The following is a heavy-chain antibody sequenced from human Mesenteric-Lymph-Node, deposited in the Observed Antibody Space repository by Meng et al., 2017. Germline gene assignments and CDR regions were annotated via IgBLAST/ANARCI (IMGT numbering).Heavy chain of an antibody. D-gene: IGHD2-21*02. CDR1: GGTFSSYA. J-gene: IGHJ4*02. CDR2: ILPIFGTA. Sequence: SVQVSCKASGGTFSSYAISWVRQAPGQGLEWMGGILPIFGTANYAQKFQGRVTITADESTSTAYMELSSLRSEDTAVYYCARGRAYCGGDCYFDYWGQGTLVTVSS. CDR3: ARGRAYCGGDCYFDY. V-gene: IGHV1-69*13.